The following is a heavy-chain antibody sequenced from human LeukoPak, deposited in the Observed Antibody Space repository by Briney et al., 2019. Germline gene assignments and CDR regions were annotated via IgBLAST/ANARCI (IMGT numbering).Heavy chain of an antibody. CDR2: ISNTGVT. CDR3: ARYYFGSGNYRTFDR. Sequence: GGSLRPSCAASGFILSDFTMNWVRQAPGKGLEWVSTISNTGVTHYADSVKGRFTISRDSAKNSQYLQIYSLRDEDTAVYYCARYYFGSGNYRTFDRWGQGTLVIVSS. D-gene: IGHD3-10*01. J-gene: IGHJ4*02. CDR1: GFILSDFT. V-gene: IGHV3-69-1*01.